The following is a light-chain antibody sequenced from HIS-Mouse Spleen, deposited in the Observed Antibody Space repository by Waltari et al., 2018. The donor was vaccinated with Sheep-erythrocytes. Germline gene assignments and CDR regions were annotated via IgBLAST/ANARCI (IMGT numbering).Light chain of an antibody. CDR1: RPTIGAGYD. V-gene: IGLV1-40*01. Sequence: QSVLTQPPSVSGAPGQRVPISCTGSRPTIGAGYDVHWYQQLPGTAPKLLIYGNSNRPSGVPDRFSGSKSGTSASLAITGLQAEDEADYYCQSYDSSLSGSVFGGGTKLTVL. J-gene: IGLJ2*01. CDR2: GNS. CDR3: QSYDSSLSGSV.